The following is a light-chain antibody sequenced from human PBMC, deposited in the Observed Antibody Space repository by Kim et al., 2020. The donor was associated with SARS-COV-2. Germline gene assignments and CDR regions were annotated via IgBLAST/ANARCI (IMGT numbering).Light chain of an antibody. CDR1: QTISSN. CDR2: GAS. V-gene: IGKV3-15*01. Sequence: EIVMTQSPAILSVSPGEGVTLSCRASQTISSNLGWYQQKPGQAPRLLIYGASTRATGVPARFSGSGSGTEFTLTISSLQSEDFAVYCCQQYNDWPLTFGQGTKVDIK. CDR3: QQYNDWPLT. J-gene: IGKJ1*01.